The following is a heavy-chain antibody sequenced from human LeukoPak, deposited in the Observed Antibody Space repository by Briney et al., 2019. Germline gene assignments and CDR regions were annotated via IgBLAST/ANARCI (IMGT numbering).Heavy chain of an antibody. V-gene: IGHV3-23*01. CDR1: GLTFTSYA. CDR2: VSGSGDRT. J-gene: IGHJ4*02. Sequence: GGSLRLSCAASGLTFTSYAMYWVRQAPGKGLEWVSAVSGSGDRTFYADAVKGRFTISRDNSKNTVYLQMNSLRAEDTAVYYCAKDVRRGPIVGDGSVEYWGQGTLVTVSS. D-gene: IGHD1-26*01. CDR3: AKDVRRGPIVGDGSVEY.